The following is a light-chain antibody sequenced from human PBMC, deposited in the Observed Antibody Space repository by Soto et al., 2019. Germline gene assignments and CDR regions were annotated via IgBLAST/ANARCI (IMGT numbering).Light chain of an antibody. V-gene: IGKV3-20*01. CDR1: QSVSSSY. CDR2: GAS. Sequence: ELVLTQSPGTLSLSPGERATLSCRASQSVSSSYLAWYQQKPGQAPRLLIYGASSRATGIPDRFSGSGSGTDFTLTISRLELEDFAVYYCQQYGSSLRTFGQGTKVDIK. J-gene: IGKJ1*01. CDR3: QQYGSSLRT.